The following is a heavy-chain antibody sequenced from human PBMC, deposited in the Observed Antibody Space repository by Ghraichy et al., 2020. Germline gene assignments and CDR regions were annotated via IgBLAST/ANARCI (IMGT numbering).Heavy chain of an antibody. CDR2: INHSGST. J-gene: IGHJ4*02. CDR1: GGSFSGYY. D-gene: IGHD5-24*01. Sequence: SETLSLTCAVYGGSFSGYYWSWIRQPPGKGLEWIGEINHSGSTNYNPSLKSRVTISVDTSKNQFSLKLSSVTAADTAVYYCALMGGDGYIHANFFDYWGQGTLVTVYS. V-gene: IGHV4-34*01. CDR3: ALMGGDGYIHANFFDY.